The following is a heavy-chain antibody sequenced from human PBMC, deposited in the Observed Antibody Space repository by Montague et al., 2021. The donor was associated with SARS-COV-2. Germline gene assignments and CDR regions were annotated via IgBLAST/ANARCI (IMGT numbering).Heavy chain of an antibody. CDR3: ARVGRQQLVRLSGMDV. V-gene: IGHV4-39*07. CDR2: IDYSGST. CDR1: GASISSSSYY. D-gene: IGHD6-13*01. J-gene: IGHJ6*02. Sequence: SETLSLTCTVSGASISSSSYYWGWIRQPPGKGLEWIGSIDYSGSTYYNPSLKSRVTISVDTSKNQFSLKLSFVTAADTAVYYCARVGRQQLVRLSGMDVWGQGTTVTVSS.